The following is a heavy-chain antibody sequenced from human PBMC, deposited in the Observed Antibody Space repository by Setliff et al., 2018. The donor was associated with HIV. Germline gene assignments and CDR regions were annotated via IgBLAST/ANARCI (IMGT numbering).Heavy chain of an antibody. J-gene: IGHJ4*02. Sequence: PSETLSLTCAVYGGSFSGYYWSWIRQPPGKGLEWIGEIDHSGSTKYNPSLKSRVTISVDTSKNQFSLKLRSVTAADTAVYYCARQHPGVGWLYFDYWGQGALVTVSS. D-gene: IGHD2-8*01. CDR1: GGSFSGYY. V-gene: IGHV4-34*01. CDR3: ARQHPGVGWLYFDY. CDR2: IDHSGST.